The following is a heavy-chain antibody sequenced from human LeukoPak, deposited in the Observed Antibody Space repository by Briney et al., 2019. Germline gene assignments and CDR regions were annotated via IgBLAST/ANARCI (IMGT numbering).Heavy chain of an antibody. V-gene: IGHV3-74*01. Sequence: GGSLRLSCAASGVILRNNWMHWVRQAPGKGLEWVSRISGDGSSTTYADSVKGRFIISRDNAKNTLYLQMNSLRAEDTALYYCARDIALAGNYLDYWGQGTLVTVSS. CDR2: ISGDGSST. J-gene: IGHJ4*02. CDR3: ARDIALAGNYLDY. D-gene: IGHD6-19*01. CDR1: GVILRNNW.